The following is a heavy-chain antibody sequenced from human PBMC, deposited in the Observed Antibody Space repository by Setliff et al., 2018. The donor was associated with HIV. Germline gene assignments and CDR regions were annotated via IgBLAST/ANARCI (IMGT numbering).Heavy chain of an antibody. CDR2: IYTSGST. D-gene: IGHD3-10*01. Sequence: SETLSLTCTVSGGSVSSYYWSWIRQPAGKGLEWIGRIYTSGSTNYNPSLKSRVTISIDTSNNQFSLKMTSMTAADTAVYYCVGGIRGARFSPWGQGTLVTVSS. V-gene: IGHV4-4*07. CDR3: VGGIRGARFSP. CDR1: GGSVSSYY. J-gene: IGHJ5*02.